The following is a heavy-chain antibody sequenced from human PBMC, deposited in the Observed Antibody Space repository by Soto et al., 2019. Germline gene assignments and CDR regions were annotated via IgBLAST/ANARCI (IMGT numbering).Heavy chain of an antibody. D-gene: IGHD3-22*01. J-gene: IGHJ5*02. CDR2: INHSGST. CDR3: ARGSVVKGGWFDP. V-gene: IGHV4-34*01. Sequence: QVQLQQWGAGLLKPSETLSLTCAVYGGSFSGYYWSWIRQPPGQGLEWIGEINHSGSTNYIPSLKSRVTISVDTSKNQFSLKLGSVTAADTAVYCRARGSVVKGGWFDPWGQGTLVSVSS. CDR1: GGSFSGYY.